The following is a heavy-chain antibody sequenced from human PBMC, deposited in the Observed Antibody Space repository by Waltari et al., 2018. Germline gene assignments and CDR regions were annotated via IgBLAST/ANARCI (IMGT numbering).Heavy chain of an antibody. J-gene: IGHJ3*02. D-gene: IGHD1-26*01. CDR1: GGSISSGSYY. CDR3: ARALLELGNAFDI. Sequence: QVQLQESGPGLVKPSQTLSLTCTVSGGSISSGSYYWSWIRQPAGKGLEWIGYIYTSGSTNYHPSLKSRVPISVDTSKNQFSLKLSSVTAADTAVYYCARALLELGNAFDIWGQGTMVTVSS. V-gene: IGHV4-61*09. CDR2: IYTSGST.